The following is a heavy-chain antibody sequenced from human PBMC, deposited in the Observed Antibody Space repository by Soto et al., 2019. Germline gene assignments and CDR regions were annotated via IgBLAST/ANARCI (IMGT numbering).Heavy chain of an antibody. D-gene: IGHD6-13*01. CDR3: ARASYSTTWFYYSHYMDV. J-gene: IGHJ6*03. Sequence: DVQLVESGGGLVQPGRSLRLSCAASGFPFGDYAMHWVRQAPGKGLEWVSGISWNSASIGYAASVKGRFTISRDNAKNSLYLQMNSLIAEDTALYYCARASYSTTWFYYSHYMDVWGKGTTVTVSS. V-gene: IGHV3-9*01. CDR2: ISWNSASI. CDR1: GFPFGDYA.